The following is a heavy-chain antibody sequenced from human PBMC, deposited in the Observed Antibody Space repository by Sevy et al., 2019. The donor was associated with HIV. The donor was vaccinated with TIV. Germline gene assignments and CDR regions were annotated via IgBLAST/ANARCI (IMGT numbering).Heavy chain of an antibody. Sequence: SETLSLTCAVSGVSVSTDTYYWSWIRQPPGKGLEWIGYVYHTGSTNYSPSFKSRVTLSVDTSKNQFSPRLFSVAAADTAEYYSPREPYFFDKSGYYWDYWGQGALVTVSS. CDR3: PREPYFFDKSGYYWDY. CDR2: VYHTGST. V-gene: IGHV4-61*01. J-gene: IGHJ4*02. CDR1: GVSVSTDTYY. D-gene: IGHD3-22*01.